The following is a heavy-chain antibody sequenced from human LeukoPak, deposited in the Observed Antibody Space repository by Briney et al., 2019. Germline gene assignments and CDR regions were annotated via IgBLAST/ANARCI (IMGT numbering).Heavy chain of an antibody. V-gene: IGHV3-11*04. D-gene: IGHD3-22*01. CDR3: ARVYYNSLGYAFDV. J-gene: IGHJ3*01. CDR1: GFIFSDYY. CDR2: ISGSRSTT. Sequence: GGSLTLSCEAAGFIFSDYYMRWIRQAPGKGLEWVSYISGSRSTTYYADSVKGRFTISRDNAKNSLYLQMDSLRAEDTTLYYCARVYYNSLGYAFDVWGQGTMVSVTS.